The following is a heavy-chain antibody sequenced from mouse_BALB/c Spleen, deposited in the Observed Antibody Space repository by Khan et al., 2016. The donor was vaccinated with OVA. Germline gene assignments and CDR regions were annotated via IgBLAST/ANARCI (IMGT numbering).Heavy chain of an antibody. CDR1: GSTFTSYT. D-gene: IGHD2-14*01. V-gene: IGHV1-4*01. Sequence: VQLQQSGAELARPGAPVKMSCKASGSTFTSYTIHWIIKRPGQGLEWIGYINPSNGYTNYNQKFKDKATLTTDKSFTPAYLQMSSLTSDDSAFYNCVRGGTYHRNDGWVAYWGQGTLVTVSA. CDR2: INPSNGYT. J-gene: IGHJ3*01. CDR3: VRGGTYHRNDGWVAY.